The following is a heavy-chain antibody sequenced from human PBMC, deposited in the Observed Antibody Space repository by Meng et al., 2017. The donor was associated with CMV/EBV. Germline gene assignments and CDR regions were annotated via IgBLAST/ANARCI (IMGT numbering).Heavy chain of an antibody. CDR2: IYYSGTT. CDR1: GGSISSGDYY. J-gene: IGHJ4*02. V-gene: IGHV4-30-4*08. D-gene: IGHD3-22*01. CDR3: ARLSGSGTTSTGYHYAFDS. Sequence: QVQLQESGPGLVKPSPTPSPTCSASGGSISSGDYYWSWIRQPPGKGLEWIGYIYYSGTTYYNPSLESRVTISVDTSKNQFSLNLSSVTAADTAVYYCARLSGSGTTSTGYHYAFDSWGQGTLVTVSS.